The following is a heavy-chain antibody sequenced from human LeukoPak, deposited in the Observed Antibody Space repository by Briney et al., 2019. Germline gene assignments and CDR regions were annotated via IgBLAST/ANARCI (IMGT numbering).Heavy chain of an antibody. CDR3: AKAPVTTCSGAYCYPFDY. CDR1: GFTFSSYA. Sequence: PGGSLRLSCAASGFTFSSYAMSWVRQAPGKGLEWVSNISGSGGRTYYADSVKGRFTISRDDSKNTLYLQMNSLRAEDAAVYYCAKAPVTTCSGAYCYPFDYWGQGTLVTVSS. CDR2: ISGSGGRT. D-gene: IGHD2-15*01. V-gene: IGHV3-23*01. J-gene: IGHJ4*02.